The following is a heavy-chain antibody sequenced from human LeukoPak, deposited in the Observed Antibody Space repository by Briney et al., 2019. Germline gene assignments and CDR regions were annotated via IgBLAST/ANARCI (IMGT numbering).Heavy chain of an antibody. CDR3: ARLGSVVTMVRGVSYYFDY. CDR2: IYPGDSDT. J-gene: IGHJ4*02. V-gene: IGHV5-51*01. D-gene: IGHD3-10*01. Sequence: GESLKISCKGSGYSFTSYWIGWVRQMPGKGLEWMGIIYPGDSDTRYSPSFQGQVTISADKSISTAYLQWSSLKASDTAMYYCARLGSVVTMVRGVSYYFDYWGQGTPVTVSS. CDR1: GYSFTSYW.